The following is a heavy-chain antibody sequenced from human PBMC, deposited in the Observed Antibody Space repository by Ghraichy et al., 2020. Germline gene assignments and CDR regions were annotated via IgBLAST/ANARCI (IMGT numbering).Heavy chain of an antibody. Sequence: GSLRLSCAASGFTFSSYSMNWVRQAPGKGLEWVSYISSRSSTINYADSVKGRFTISRDNAKNSLYLQMNSLRDEDTAVYYCARDRGYCSSTSCPRPYGMDVWGQGTTVTFSS. D-gene: IGHD2-2*01. CDR2: ISSRSSTI. CDR3: ARDRGYCSSTSCPRPYGMDV. J-gene: IGHJ6*02. V-gene: IGHV3-48*02. CDR1: GFTFSSYS.